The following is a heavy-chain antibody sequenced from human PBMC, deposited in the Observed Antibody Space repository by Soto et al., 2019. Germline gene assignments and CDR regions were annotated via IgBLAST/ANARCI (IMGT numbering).Heavy chain of an antibody. CDR2: IYYSGST. CDR3: ASLYSSSSNFADY. J-gene: IGHJ4*02. V-gene: IGHV4-59*01. Sequence: SEPLSLTCTVSGGSISSYYWSWIRQPPGKGLEWIGYIYYSGSTNYNPSLKSRVTISVDTSKNQFSLKLSSVTAADTAVYYCASLYSSSSNFADYWGQGTLVTVSS. CDR1: GGSISSYY. D-gene: IGHD6-6*01.